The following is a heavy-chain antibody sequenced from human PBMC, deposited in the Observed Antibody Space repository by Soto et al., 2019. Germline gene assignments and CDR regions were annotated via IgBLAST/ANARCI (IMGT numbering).Heavy chain of an antibody. CDR2: ISGSGGST. D-gene: IGHD6-19*01. J-gene: IGHJ6*02. V-gene: IGHV3-23*01. Sequence: GGSLRLSCAASGFTFSSYAMSWVRQAPGKGLEWVSAISGSGGSTYYADSVKGRFTISRDNSKNTLYLQMNSLRAEDTAVYYCAKDLQAGGWYWSDYYGMDVWGQGTTVTVSS. CDR1: GFTFSSYA. CDR3: AKDLQAGGWYWSDYYGMDV.